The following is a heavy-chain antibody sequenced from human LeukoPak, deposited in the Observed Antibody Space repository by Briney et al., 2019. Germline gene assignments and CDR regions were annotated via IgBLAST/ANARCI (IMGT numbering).Heavy chain of an antibody. CDR1: GFTFSSYA. Sequence: GRSLRLSCAASGFTFSSYAMHWVRQAPGKGLEWVAVISYDGSNKYYADSVKGRFTISRDNSKNTLYLQMNSLRAEDTAVYYCARNYYDSSGYYALPEYWGQGTLVTVSS. CDR3: ARNYYDSSGYYALPEY. J-gene: IGHJ4*02. V-gene: IGHV3-30-3*01. CDR2: ISYDGSNK. D-gene: IGHD3-22*01.